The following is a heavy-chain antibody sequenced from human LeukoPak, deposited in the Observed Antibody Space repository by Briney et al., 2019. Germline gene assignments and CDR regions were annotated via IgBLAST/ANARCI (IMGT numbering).Heavy chain of an antibody. V-gene: IGHV1-18*01. CDR1: GYTFTSYD. CDR3: ARVLLSGYSYGYKGFDY. CDR2: ISAYNGNT. Sequence: ASVKVSCKASGYTFTSYDINWVRQAPGQGLEWMGWISAYNGNTNYAQKLQGRVTMTTDTSTSTAYMELRSLRSDDTAVYYCARVLLSGYSYGYKGFDYWGQGTLVTVSS. J-gene: IGHJ4*02. D-gene: IGHD5-18*01.